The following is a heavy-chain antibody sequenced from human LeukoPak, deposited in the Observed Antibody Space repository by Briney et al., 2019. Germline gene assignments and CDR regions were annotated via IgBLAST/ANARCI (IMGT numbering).Heavy chain of an antibody. CDR2: ISGSGGST. D-gene: IGHD3-22*01. Sequence: GGSLRLSCAASGFTFSSYAMSWVRQAPGKGLEWVSAISGSGGSTYYADSVKGRFTISRDNSKNTLYLQMNSLRAEDTAVYYCAKDVKSYYDSSGYYHFDYWGQGTLVTVSS. V-gene: IGHV3-23*01. CDR1: GFTFSSYA. J-gene: IGHJ4*02. CDR3: AKDVKSYYDSSGYYHFDY.